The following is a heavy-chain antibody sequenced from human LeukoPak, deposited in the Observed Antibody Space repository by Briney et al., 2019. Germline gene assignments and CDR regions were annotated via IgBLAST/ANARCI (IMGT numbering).Heavy chain of an antibody. Sequence: SETLSLTCAVYGGSFSGYYWSWFRQPPGKGLEWIGEINHSGSTNYNPSLKSRVTISVDTSKNQFSLKLSSVTAADTAVYYCARGYTAMIDYWGQGTLVTVSS. D-gene: IGHD5-18*01. CDR1: GGSFSGYY. CDR3: ARGYTAMIDY. V-gene: IGHV4-34*01. J-gene: IGHJ4*02. CDR2: INHSGST.